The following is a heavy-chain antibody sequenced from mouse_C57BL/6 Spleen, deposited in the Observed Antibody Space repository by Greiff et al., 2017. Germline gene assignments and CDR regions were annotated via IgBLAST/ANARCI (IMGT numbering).Heavy chain of an antibody. CDR2: IDPETGGT. Sequence: VKLMESGAELVRPGASVTLSCKASGYTFTDYEMHWVKQTPVHGLEWIGAIDPETGGTAYNQKFKGKAILTADKSSSTAYMELRSLTSEDSAVYYCTREGYGCLDYWGQGTTLTVSS. J-gene: IGHJ2*01. CDR1: GYTFTDYE. D-gene: IGHD2-2*01. V-gene: IGHV1-15*01. CDR3: TREGYGCLDY.